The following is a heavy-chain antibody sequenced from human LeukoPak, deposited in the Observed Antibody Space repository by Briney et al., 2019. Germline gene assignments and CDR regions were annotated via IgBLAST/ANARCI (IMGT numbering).Heavy chain of an antibody. CDR1: GYTFTSYG. V-gene: IGHV1-18*01. CDR2: ISAYNGKT. D-gene: IGHD2-15*01. Sequence: ASVKVSCKASGYTFTSYGISWVRQAPGQGLEWMGWISAYNGKTNYAQKLQGRVTMTTDTSTSTAYMELRSLRSDDTAVYYCARGVVVVVAATPSYYFDYWGQGTLVTVSS. J-gene: IGHJ4*02. CDR3: ARGVVVVVAATPSYYFDY.